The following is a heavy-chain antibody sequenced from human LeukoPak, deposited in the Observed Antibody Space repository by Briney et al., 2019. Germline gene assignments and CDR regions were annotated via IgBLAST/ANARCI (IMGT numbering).Heavy chain of an antibody. CDR2: IFYSRSI. Sequence: SETLSLTCTVSGASISSYYWSWIRQPPGKGLEWIAYIFYSRSISYNPSLKSRVTMSVDTSKNQFSLKLSSVTAADTAMYYCARHYYDSSGHFPTDYWGQGTLVTVSS. CDR1: GASISSYY. D-gene: IGHD3-22*01. J-gene: IGHJ4*02. CDR3: ARHYYDSSGHFPTDY. V-gene: IGHV4-59*08.